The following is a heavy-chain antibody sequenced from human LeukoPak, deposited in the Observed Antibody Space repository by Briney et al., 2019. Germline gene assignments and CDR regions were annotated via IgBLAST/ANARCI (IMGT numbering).Heavy chain of an antibody. V-gene: IGHV1-69*06. Sequence: ASVKVSCKASGGTFSSYAISWVRQAPGQGLEWMGGIIPIFGTANYAQKFQGRVTTTADKSTSTAYMELSSLRSEDTAVYYCAREGASWFDPWGQGTLVTVSS. J-gene: IGHJ5*02. CDR2: IIPIFGTA. CDR1: GGTFSSYA. CDR3: AREGASWFDP.